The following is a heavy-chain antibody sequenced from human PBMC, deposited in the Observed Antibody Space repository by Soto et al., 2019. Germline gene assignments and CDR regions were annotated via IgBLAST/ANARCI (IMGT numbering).Heavy chain of an antibody. D-gene: IGHD3-10*01. CDR2: IFPSDSDT. J-gene: IGHJ4*02. Sequence: GESLKISWTASGYNFAIDWIGWVRQMPGTGLEWMGFIFPSDSDTKYSPSFQGQVTISADKSISTAYLQWSSLKASDTAVYYCARARFGYDGYDYWGPGTLVTAPQ. CDR1: GYNFAIDW. CDR3: ARARFGYDGYDY. V-gene: IGHV5-51*01.